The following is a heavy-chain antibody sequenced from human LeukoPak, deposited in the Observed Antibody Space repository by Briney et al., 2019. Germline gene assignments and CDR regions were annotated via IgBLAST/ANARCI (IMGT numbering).Heavy chain of an antibody. CDR1: GFSFSTSGVG. CDR2: IDCDDAQ. CDR3: VHELSWYNYDGSGQWHYYYYGMDV. J-gene: IGHJ6*02. Sequence: SGPTLVKPAQTLTVTCAFSGFSFSTSGVGVGWVRQPPGKALECLALIDCDDAQLYNPSLKSRLSITKDTSKNQVVLTMTNMDPVDTATYYCVHELSWYNYDGSGQWHYYYYGMDVWGQGTTVTVSS. D-gene: IGHD3-22*01. V-gene: IGHV2-5*02.